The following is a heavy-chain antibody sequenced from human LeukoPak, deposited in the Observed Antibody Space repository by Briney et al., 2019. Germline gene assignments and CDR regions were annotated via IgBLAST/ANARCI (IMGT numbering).Heavy chain of an antibody. D-gene: IGHD6-19*01. J-gene: IGHJ5*02. V-gene: IGHV3-74*01. Sequence: GGSLRLSCATSGFTFTTFWMHWVRQVPGKGLVWVSRINSDGSSRSYVDSVMGRFTISRDNAKNTLYLQLDSLRAEDTAVYYCARGLAVAGSSWFDPWGQGTLVSVSS. CDR1: GFTFTTFW. CDR3: ARGLAVAGSSWFDP. CDR2: INSDGSSR.